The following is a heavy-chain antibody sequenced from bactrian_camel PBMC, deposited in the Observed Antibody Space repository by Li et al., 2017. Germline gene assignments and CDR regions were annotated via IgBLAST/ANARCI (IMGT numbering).Heavy chain of an antibody. D-gene: IGHD4*01. CDR2: IFTTEGNT. CDR1: RNVRNYC. CDR3: AAGRTSTLIPVRYAY. V-gene: IGHV3-2*01. J-gene: IGHJ4*01. Sequence: VESGGGSVQTGGSLTLSCVASRNVRNYCMGWFRQAPGKEREAVATIFTTEGNTYYANSVKGRFTISQDIAKNTMTLQMNGLKPEDTTMYYCAAGRTSTLIPVRYAYWGQGTQVTVS.